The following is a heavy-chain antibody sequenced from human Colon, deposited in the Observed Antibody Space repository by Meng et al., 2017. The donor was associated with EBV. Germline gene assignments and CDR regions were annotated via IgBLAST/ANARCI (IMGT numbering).Heavy chain of an antibody. CDR1: GASISSSYW. J-gene: IGHJ4*02. D-gene: IGHD5-24*01. V-gene: IGHV4-4*02. Sequence: LRESWPVLVKPAGIVSLTFVVSGASISSSYWWTWVRQSPGKGLEWIGEMYNSGTTNYNPSLKSRVTISMGKSTNQLSLKLNSVTAADTAVYYCATQESRDGHNPYWGQGTLVTVSS. CDR2: MYNSGTT. CDR3: ATQESRDGHNPY.